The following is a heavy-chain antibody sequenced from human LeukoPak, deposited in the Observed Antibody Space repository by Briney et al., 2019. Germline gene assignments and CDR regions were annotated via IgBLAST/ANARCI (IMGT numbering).Heavy chain of an antibody. CDR2: IYTSGST. J-gene: IGHJ4*02. D-gene: IGHD6-19*01. CDR1: GGSISSYY. Sequence: SETLSLTCTVSGGSISSYYWSWIRQPAGKGLEWIGRIYTSGSTNYNPSLKSRVTMSVDTSKNQFSLKLSSVTAADTAVYYCARDSFGGHIAVAGTNYFDYWGQGTLVTVSS. CDR3: ARDSFGGHIAVAGTNYFDY. V-gene: IGHV4-4*07.